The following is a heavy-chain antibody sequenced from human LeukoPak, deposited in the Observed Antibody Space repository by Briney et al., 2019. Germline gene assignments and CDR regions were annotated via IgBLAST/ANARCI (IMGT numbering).Heavy chain of an antibody. J-gene: IGHJ4*02. CDR2: ISGSGGST. V-gene: IGHV3-23*01. Sequence: GGSLRLSCAASGFTVSSNYMSWVRQAPGKGLEWVSAISGSGGSTYYADSVKGRFTISRDNSKNTLYLQMNSLRAEDTAVYYCAKMPAIVLMVYAASFDYWGQGTLVTVSS. CDR1: GFTVSSNY. D-gene: IGHD2-8*01. CDR3: AKMPAIVLMVYAASFDY.